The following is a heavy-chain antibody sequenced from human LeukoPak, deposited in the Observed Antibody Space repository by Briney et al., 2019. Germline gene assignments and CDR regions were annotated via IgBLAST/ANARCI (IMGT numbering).Heavy chain of an antibody. J-gene: IGHJ4*02. CDR3: ARGKGILHDY. V-gene: IGHV3-48*01. Sequence: GGSLRLSCAASGFTFSSYSMNWVRRAPGKGLEWVSYISSSSSTIYYADSVKGRFTISRGNAKNSLYLQMNSLRAEDTAVYYCARGKGILHDYWGQGTLVTVSS. D-gene: IGHD1-14*01. CDR1: GFTFSSYS. CDR2: ISSSSSTI.